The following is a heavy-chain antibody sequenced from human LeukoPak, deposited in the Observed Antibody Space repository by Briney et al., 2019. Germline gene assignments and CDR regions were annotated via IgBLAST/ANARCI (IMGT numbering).Heavy chain of an antibody. V-gene: IGHV4-30-4*01. J-gene: IGHJ4*02. CDR3: ARERWFGELSFFDY. CDR2: IYYSGST. CDR1: GGSISSGDYY. D-gene: IGHD3-10*01. Sequence: SSETLSLTCTVSGGSISSGDYYWSWIRQPPGKGLEWIGYIYYSGSTYYNPSLKSRVTISVDTSKNQFSLKLSSVTAADTAVYYCARERWFGELSFFDYWGQGTLVTASS.